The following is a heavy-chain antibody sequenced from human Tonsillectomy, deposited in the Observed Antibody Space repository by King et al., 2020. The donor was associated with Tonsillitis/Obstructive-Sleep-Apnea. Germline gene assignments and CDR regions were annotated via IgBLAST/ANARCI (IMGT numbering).Heavy chain of an antibody. Sequence: TLKESGPVLVKPTETLTLTCTVSGFSLSNARMGVSWIRPPPGKALEWLAHIFSNDEKSYSTSLNSRLTISKDTSRSQVVLTMTNMDPVDTATYYCARAPSTSYFYYYYMDVWGQGTTVTVSS. CDR3: ARAPSTSYFYYYYMDV. CDR2: IFSNDEK. V-gene: IGHV2-26*01. CDR1: GFSLSNARMG. J-gene: IGHJ6*03. D-gene: IGHD2-2*01.